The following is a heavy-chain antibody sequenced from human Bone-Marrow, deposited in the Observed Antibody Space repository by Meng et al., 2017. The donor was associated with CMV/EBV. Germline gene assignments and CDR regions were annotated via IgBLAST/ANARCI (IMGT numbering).Heavy chain of an antibody. CDR1: GFTFSSYW. Sequence: GGSLRLSCAASGFTFSSYWMNWVRQAPGKGLEWVSAISGSGGSTYYADSVKGRFTISRDNSKNTLYLQMNSLRAEDTAVYYCAKGFTYYYDSSGYYLDYWGQGTLVTVSS. J-gene: IGHJ4*02. CDR3: AKGFTYYYDSSGYYLDY. V-gene: IGHV3-23*01. D-gene: IGHD3-22*01. CDR2: ISGSGGST.